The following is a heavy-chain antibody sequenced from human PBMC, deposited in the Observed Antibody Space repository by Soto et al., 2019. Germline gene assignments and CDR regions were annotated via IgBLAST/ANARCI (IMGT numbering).Heavy chain of an antibody. Sequence: PSETLSLTCAVSGYSISSGYYWGWIRQPPGKGLEWIGSIYHSGSTYYNPSLKSRVTISVDTSKNQFSLKLSSVTAGDTDVYYCARTGYCSGGSCYFRFDYWGQGTLVTVSS. J-gene: IGHJ4*02. V-gene: IGHV4-38-2*01. CDR2: IYHSGST. CDR1: GYSISSGYY. D-gene: IGHD2-15*01. CDR3: ARTGYCSGGSCYFRFDY.